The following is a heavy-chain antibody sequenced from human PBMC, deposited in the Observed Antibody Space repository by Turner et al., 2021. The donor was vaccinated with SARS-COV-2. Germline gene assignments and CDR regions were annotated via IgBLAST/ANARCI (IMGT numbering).Heavy chain of an antibody. Sequence: QLQLQESGPGLGKPSETLSLTCTVSGGSISSSSYYWGWIRQPPGKGLEWIGSIYYSGSTYYNPSLKSRVTISVDTSKNQFSLKLSSVTAADTAVYYCARQGREQWLASNWFDPWGQGTLVTVSS. CDR3: ARQGREQWLASNWFDP. V-gene: IGHV4-39*01. J-gene: IGHJ5*02. CDR1: GGSISSSSYY. CDR2: IYYSGST. D-gene: IGHD6-19*01.